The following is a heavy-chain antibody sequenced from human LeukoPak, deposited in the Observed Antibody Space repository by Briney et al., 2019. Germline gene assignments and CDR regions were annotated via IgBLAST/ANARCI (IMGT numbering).Heavy chain of an antibody. Sequence: SETLSLTCTVSGGSISSSSYYWGWIRQPPGKGLEWIGNIYYSGSTYYNPSLKSRVTISVDTSKDQFSLKLSSVTAADTAMYFCVVVVVPGWFDPWGQGTLVTVSS. CDR3: VVVVVPGWFDP. D-gene: IGHD2-15*01. J-gene: IGHJ5*02. CDR2: IYYSGST. CDR1: GGSISSSSYY. V-gene: IGHV4-39*01.